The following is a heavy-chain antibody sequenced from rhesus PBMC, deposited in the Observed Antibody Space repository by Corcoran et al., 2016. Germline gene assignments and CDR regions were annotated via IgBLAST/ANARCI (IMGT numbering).Heavy chain of an antibody. Sequence: QVQLQESGPGLVKPSETLSLTCAVSGYSISSGYYWSWIRQPPGKGLEWIGSIYSSNGNTYSTPSLKRRVTISTGTSKNQFSLKLSSVTAADTAVYYCARVDWNYLFDYWGQGVLVTVSS. CDR2: IYSSNGNT. J-gene: IGHJ4*01. D-gene: IGHD1-26*01. V-gene: IGHV4S7*01. CDR1: GYSISSGYY. CDR3: ARVDWNYLFDY.